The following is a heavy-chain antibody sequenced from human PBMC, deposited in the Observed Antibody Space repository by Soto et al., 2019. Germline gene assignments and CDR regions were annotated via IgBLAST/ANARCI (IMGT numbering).Heavy chain of an antibody. Sequence: QVQLVESGGGVVQPGRSLRLCCAASGYTFSSYGMHWVRQAPGKGLEWVAVIWYDGSYKYYADSVKGRFTISRDNSKNTVYLQMNSLRGEDTAVYYCARGEQVVPGYWGQGTLVTVSS. D-gene: IGHD6-6*01. J-gene: IGHJ4*02. CDR3: ARGEQVVPGY. CDR1: GYTFSSYG. V-gene: IGHV3-33*01. CDR2: IWYDGSYK.